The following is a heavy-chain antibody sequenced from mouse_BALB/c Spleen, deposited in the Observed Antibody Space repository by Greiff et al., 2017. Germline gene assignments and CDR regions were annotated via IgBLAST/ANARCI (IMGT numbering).Heavy chain of an antibody. Sequence: EVQGVESGAELVKPGASVKLSCTASGFNIKDTYMHWVKQRPEQGLEWIGRIDPANGNTKYDPKFQGKATITADTSSNTAYLQLSSLTSEDTAVYYCARSDGNYWYFDVWGAGTTVTVSS. J-gene: IGHJ1*01. CDR3: ARSDGNYWYFDV. D-gene: IGHD2-1*01. V-gene: IGHV14-3*02. CDR1: GFNIKDTY. CDR2: IDPANGNT.